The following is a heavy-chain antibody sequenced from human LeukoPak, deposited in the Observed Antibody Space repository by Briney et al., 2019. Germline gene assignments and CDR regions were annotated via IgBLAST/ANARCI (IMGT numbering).Heavy chain of an antibody. CDR3: ARDRSDKNYYYFDY. Sequence: KPGGSLRLSCAASGFTFSSYSMNWVRQAPGKGLEWVSSISSSSSYIYYADSVKGRFTISRDNAKNSLYLQMNSLRAEDTAVYYCARDRSDKNYYYFDYWGQGTLVTVSS. CDR2: ISSSSSYI. V-gene: IGHV3-21*01. J-gene: IGHJ4*02. CDR1: GFTFSSYS. D-gene: IGHD3-3*01.